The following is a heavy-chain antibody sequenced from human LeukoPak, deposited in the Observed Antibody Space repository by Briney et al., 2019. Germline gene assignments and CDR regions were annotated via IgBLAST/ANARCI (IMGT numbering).Heavy chain of an antibody. CDR2: IYTSGST. D-gene: IGHD5-18*01. Sequence: PSQTLPLTCTVSGGSISSGSYYWSWIRQPAGKGLEWIGRIYTSGSTNYNPSLKSRVTISVDTSKNQFSLKLSSVTAADTAVYYCARELDTAMVTYYFDYWGQGTLVTVSS. V-gene: IGHV4-61*02. J-gene: IGHJ4*02. CDR3: ARELDTAMVTYYFDY. CDR1: GGSISSGSYY.